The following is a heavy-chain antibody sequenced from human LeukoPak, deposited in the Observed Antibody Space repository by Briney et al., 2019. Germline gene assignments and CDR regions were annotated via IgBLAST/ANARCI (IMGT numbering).Heavy chain of an antibody. D-gene: IGHD3-22*01. V-gene: IGHV3-7*03. Sequence: PGGSLRLSCAASGFTLSTYSMNWVRQAPGRGLEWVASVKQDGRQKFYLESVKGRFSISRDNAENSLYLDMSGLRAEDTAIYYCARDPDNRGTDAFDVWGQGTMVTVSS. CDR2: VKQDGRQK. CDR1: GFTLSTYS. J-gene: IGHJ3*01. CDR3: ARDPDNRGTDAFDV.